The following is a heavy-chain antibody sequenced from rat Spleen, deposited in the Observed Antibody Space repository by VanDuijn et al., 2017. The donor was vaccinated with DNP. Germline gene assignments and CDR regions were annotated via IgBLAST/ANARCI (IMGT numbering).Heavy chain of an antibody. CDR1: GFSLTSFH. D-gene: IGHD1-2*01. CDR2: MWTGGGT. V-gene: IGHV2-43*01. CDR3: ARYSTSFVMDV. J-gene: IGHJ4*01. Sequence: QVQLKESGPGLVQPSQTLSLTCTVSGFSLTSFHVSWVRQPPGKGLEWMGVMWTGGGTAFNSLLKSRLSIGRDTSKSQVFLKMNSLQTGDTATYYCARYSTSFVMDVWGQGASVTVSS.